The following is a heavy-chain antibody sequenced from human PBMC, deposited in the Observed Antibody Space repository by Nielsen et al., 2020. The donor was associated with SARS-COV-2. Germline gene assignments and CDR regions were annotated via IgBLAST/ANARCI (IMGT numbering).Heavy chain of an antibody. V-gene: IGHV4-59*08. J-gene: IGHJ3*02. D-gene: IGHD2-21*01. CDR1: GGSISSYY. Sequence: SETLSLTCTVSGGSISSYYWSWIRQPPGKGLEWIGYIYYSGSTNYNPSLKSRVTISVDTSKNQFSLKLSSVTAADTAVYYCARHVFLLYDAFDIWGQGTMVTVSS. CDR2: IYYSGST. CDR3: ARHVFLLYDAFDI.